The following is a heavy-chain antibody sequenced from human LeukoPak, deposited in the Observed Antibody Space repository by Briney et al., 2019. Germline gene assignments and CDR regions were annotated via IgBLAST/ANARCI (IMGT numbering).Heavy chain of an antibody. Sequence: KSGGSLRLSCAAPGFTFSTYSMNWVRQAPGKGLEWVSSINGDSAYIFYTDSLKGRFTISRDNARNSLFLQINSLSADDTAVYYCARENHEYSYGSFDYWGQGTLVTVSS. D-gene: IGHD5-18*01. CDR1: GFTFSTYS. J-gene: IGHJ4*02. V-gene: IGHV3-21*01. CDR2: INGDSAYI. CDR3: ARENHEYSYGSFDY.